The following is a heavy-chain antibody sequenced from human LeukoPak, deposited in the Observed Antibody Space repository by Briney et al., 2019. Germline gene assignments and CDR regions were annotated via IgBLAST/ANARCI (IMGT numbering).Heavy chain of an antibody. CDR1: GFTFTTYA. CDR2: ILTSDGNP. CDR3: ARTSGWYPYFDY. V-gene: IGHV3-23*01. J-gene: IGHJ4*02. D-gene: IGHD6-19*01. Sequence: GGSLRLSCAASGFTFTTYAMNWVRQAPGKGLEWISSILTSDGNPYFADSVKGRFTISRDNSRNTVDLQMNSLRAEGTAVYYCARTSGWYPYFDYWGQGTLVTVSS.